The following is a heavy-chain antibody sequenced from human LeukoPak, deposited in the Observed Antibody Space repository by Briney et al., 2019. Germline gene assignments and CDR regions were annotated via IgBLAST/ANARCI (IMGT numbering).Heavy chain of an antibody. CDR3: ARAGPYSSGWLRSGYYYYYMDV. CDR1: GYTFTSYG. Sequence: ASVTVSCKASGYTFTSYGISWVRQAPGQGLEWMGWISAYNGNTNYAQKLQGRVTMTTDTSTSTAYMELRSLRSDDTAVYYCARAGPYSSGWLRSGYYYYYMDVWGKGTTVTVSS. CDR2: ISAYNGNT. D-gene: IGHD6-19*01. V-gene: IGHV1-18*01. J-gene: IGHJ6*03.